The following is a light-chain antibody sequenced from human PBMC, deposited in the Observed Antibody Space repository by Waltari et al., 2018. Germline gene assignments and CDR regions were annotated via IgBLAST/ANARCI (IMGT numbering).Light chain of an antibody. Sequence: QSALPQPASVSGSPGQSLTVPCSGIGSGVGASYFASWFQLHPGNAPQVIIYDVTNRPAGVSDRFSASKSADTASLTISGLQPEDEGDYYCSSQTLDGVVLFGGGTKLTVL. CDR1: GSGVGASYF. CDR2: DVT. V-gene: IGLV2-14*03. J-gene: IGLJ2*01. CDR3: SSQTLDGVVL.